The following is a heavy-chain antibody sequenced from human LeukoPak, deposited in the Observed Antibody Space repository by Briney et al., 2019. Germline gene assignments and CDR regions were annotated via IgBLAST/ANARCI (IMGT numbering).Heavy chain of an antibody. V-gene: IGHV3-74*01. Sequence: GGSLRLSCVASGFTFSRYWMHWVRQAPGKGLVWVSRINSDGRSTNYADSVKGRFTISRDNSKNTLYLQMNSLRAEDTAVYYCAKDDGSGSYYTLYYYYYYRDVWGKGTTVTISS. J-gene: IGHJ6*03. CDR1: GFTFSRYW. D-gene: IGHD3-10*01. CDR2: INSDGRST. CDR3: AKDDGSGSYYTLYYYYYYRDV.